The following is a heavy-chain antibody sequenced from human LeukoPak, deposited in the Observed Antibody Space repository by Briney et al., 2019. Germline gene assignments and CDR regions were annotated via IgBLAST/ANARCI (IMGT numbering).Heavy chain of an antibody. Sequence: GGSLRLSCAASGFTFSSYWMSWVRQAPGKGLEWVANIKQDGSEKYYVDSVKGRFTISRDNAKNSLYLQMNSLRAEDTAVYYCARAGPYSYGYEDAFGIWGQGTMVTVSS. V-gene: IGHV3-7*01. D-gene: IGHD5-18*01. CDR1: GFTFSSYW. CDR2: IKQDGSEK. J-gene: IGHJ3*02. CDR3: ARAGPYSYGYEDAFGI.